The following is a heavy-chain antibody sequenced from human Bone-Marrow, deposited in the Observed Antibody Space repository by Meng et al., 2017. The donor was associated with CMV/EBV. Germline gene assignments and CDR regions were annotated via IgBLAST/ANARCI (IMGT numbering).Heavy chain of an antibody. J-gene: IGHJ4*02. D-gene: IGHD6-19*01. CDR1: GFTFSSYS. CDR3: ARAPYSSGWYSY. CDR2: ISSSSSYI. V-gene: IGHV3-21*01. Sequence: GESLKISCAASGFTFSSYSMNWVRQAPGKGLEWVSSISSSSSYIYYADSVKGRFTISRDNAKNSLYLQMNSLRAEDTAVYYCARAPYSSGWYSYWGQGTLVTVYS.